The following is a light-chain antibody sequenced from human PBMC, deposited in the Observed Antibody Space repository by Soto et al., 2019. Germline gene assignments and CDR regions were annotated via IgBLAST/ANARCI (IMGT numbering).Light chain of an antibody. V-gene: IGLV2-14*01. Sequence: QSVLTQPASVSGSPGQSITISCTGTSSDVGGYNYVSWFQQHPGKAPKLMIYEVSNRPSGVSNRFSGSKSGHAASLTISGLQAEDEADYYCSSYTGSSTVIFGGGTKVTVL. CDR1: SSDVGGYNY. CDR3: SSYTGSSTVI. CDR2: EVS. J-gene: IGLJ2*01.